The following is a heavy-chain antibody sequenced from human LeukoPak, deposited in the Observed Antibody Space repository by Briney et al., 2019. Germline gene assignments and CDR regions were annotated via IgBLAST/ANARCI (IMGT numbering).Heavy chain of an antibody. D-gene: IGHD4-17*01. CDR3: AKDGPSRATATVTTGWVDV. CDR2: ISVDGSGK. CDR1: GFTLTKYW. J-gene: IGHJ6*04. Sequence: GGSLRLSCAASGFTLTKYWMTWVRQAPGMGLEWVASISVDGSGKVYVDSVKGRFTISRDNAQNSLYLQMDNLRAEDTAVYYCAKDGPSRATATVTTGWVDVWGKGTTVTVSS. V-gene: IGHV3-7*01.